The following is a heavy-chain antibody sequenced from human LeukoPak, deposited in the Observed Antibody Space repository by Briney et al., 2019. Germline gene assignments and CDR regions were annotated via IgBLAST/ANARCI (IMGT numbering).Heavy chain of an antibody. V-gene: IGHV4-4*02. CDR3: AREARTSMGFGEGWFDP. D-gene: IGHD3-10*01. Sequence: SGTLSLTCAVSGGFISSGNWWGWVRQPPGKGLEWIGEIYHSGSTNYNPSLKSRVTISVDKSKNQFSLKLSSVTAADTAVYYCAREARTSMGFGEGWFDPWGQGTLVTVSS. CDR2: IYHSGST. CDR1: GGFISSGNW. J-gene: IGHJ5*02.